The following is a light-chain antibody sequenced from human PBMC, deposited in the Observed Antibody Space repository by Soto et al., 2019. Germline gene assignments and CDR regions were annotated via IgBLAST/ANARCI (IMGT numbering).Light chain of an antibody. CDR3: EQYSYWWT. J-gene: IGKJ1*01. V-gene: IGKV3-15*01. Sequence: EIVMTQSPATLSVSPGERATLSCRASQSIRNNLIWYQQKSGQAPRLLIYGASTRATGIPARFSGSGSGTEFTLTISSLQSEDFAVYFCEQYSYWWTFGQGTKVDIK. CDR1: QSIRNN. CDR2: GAS.